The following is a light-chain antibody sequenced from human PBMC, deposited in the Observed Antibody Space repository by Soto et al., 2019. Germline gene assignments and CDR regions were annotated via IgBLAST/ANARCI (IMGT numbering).Light chain of an antibody. CDR3: QSYDSSLSGSV. V-gene: IGLV1-40*01. CDR1: SSNIGAGYD. CDR2: GNS. Sequence: QSVLTQPPSVSGAPGQRVTISCTGSSSNIGAGYDVHWYQQLSGRAPKLLIYGNSNRPSGVPDRFSGSKSGTSASLAITGLQAEDEADYYCQSYDSSLSGSVFGGGTKLTVL. J-gene: IGLJ2*01.